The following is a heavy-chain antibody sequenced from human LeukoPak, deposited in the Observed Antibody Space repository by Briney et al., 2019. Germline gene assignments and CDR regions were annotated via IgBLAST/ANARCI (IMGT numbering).Heavy chain of an antibody. Sequence: KSSQTLSLTCTVSGGSISSGGYYWSWIRRHPGKGLEWIGYIYYSGSTYYNPSLKSRVTISVDTSKNQFSLKLSSVTAADTAVYYCARGHYYGSGYFDYWGQGTLVTVSS. D-gene: IGHD3-10*01. J-gene: IGHJ4*02. CDR1: GGSISSGGYY. V-gene: IGHV4-31*03. CDR3: ARGHYYGSGYFDY. CDR2: IYYSGST.